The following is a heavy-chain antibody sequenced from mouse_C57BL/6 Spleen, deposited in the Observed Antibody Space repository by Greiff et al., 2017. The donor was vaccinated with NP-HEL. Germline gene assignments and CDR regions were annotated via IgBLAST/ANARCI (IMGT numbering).Heavy chain of an antibody. CDR3: ARGLGRDYAMDY. CDR1: GYAFSSYW. Sequence: LQESGASVKISCKASGYAFSSYWMNWVKQRPGKGLEWIGQIYPGDGDTNYNGKFKGKATLTADKSSSTAYMQLSSLTSEDSAVYFCARGLGRDYAMDYWGQGTSVTVSS. V-gene: IGHV1-80*01. CDR2: IYPGDGDT. J-gene: IGHJ4*01. D-gene: IGHD4-1*01.